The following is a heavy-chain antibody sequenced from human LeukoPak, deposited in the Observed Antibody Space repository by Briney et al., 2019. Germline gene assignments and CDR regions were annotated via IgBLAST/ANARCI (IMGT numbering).Heavy chain of an antibody. J-gene: IGHJ6*02. CDR2: IKQDGSEK. Sequence: GGSLRLSCAASGFTFSSYWMSWVRQAPGKGLEWVANIKQDGSEKYYVDSVKGRFTISRDNAKNSLYLQMNSLRAEDTAVYYCARPDYGSGSYSITYYYYGVDVWGQGTTVTVSS. D-gene: IGHD3-10*01. CDR3: ARPDYGSGSYSITYYYYGVDV. CDR1: GFTFSSYW. V-gene: IGHV3-7*01.